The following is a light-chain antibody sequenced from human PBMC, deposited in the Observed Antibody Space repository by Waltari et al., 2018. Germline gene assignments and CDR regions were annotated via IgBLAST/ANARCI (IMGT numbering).Light chain of an antibody. Sequence: QSALTQPASMSGSPGQSITISCTGTSSDFGGYYVSWYQQHPGQAPTLIISDGSNRPSCVSARFSGSKSANTASLTISGLQAEDEADYYCNTYRGSATVVFGGGTRLTVL. CDR3: NTYRGSATVV. J-gene: IGLJ2*01. CDR1: SSDFGGYY. CDR2: DGS. V-gene: IGLV2-14*03.